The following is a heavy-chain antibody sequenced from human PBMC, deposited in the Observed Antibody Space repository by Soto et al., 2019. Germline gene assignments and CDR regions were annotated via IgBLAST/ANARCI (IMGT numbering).Heavy chain of an antibody. D-gene: IGHD3-9*01. CDR3: ARVALSYYDILTGGGAPDY. CDR2: IFYSGST. V-gene: IGHV4-59*01. CDR1: GASLSGYY. J-gene: IGHJ4*02. Sequence: PSETLSLTCTVSGASLSGYYWAWIRQPPGKGLEWIGNIFYSGSTDYNPSLKSRVTMSLDTSRSHFSLKIRSVTTADTAVYYCARVALSYYDILTGGGAPDYWGQGTLVTSPQ.